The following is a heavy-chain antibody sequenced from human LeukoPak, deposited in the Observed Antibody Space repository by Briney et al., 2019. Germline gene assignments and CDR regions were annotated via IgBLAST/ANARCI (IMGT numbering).Heavy chain of an antibody. CDR1: GGTFSSYA. J-gene: IGHJ5*02. CDR2: IIPIFGTA. D-gene: IGHD3-10*01. Sequence: SVKVSCKASGGTFSSYAVSWVRQAPGQGLEWMGGIIPIFGTANYAQKFQGRVTITADESTSTAYMELSSLRSEDTAVYYCARCGRAAGITMDLNWFDPWGQGTLVTVSS. V-gene: IGHV1-69*13. CDR3: ARCGRAAGITMDLNWFDP.